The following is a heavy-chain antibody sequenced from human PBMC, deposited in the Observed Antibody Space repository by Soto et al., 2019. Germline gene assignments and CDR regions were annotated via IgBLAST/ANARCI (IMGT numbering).Heavy chain of an antibody. CDR2: IKQDGSEK. J-gene: IGHJ4*02. V-gene: IGHV3-7*01. Sequence: GGSLILSCATSGFTFANYYMTWVRQPPGKGLEWVANIKQDGSEKFYGDSVKGRFTISRDNAKNSLFLQMNSLRADDTAVYYCARDEGYCTNGACYTINDYWGQGSLVTVSS. CDR3: ARDEGYCTNGACYTINDY. D-gene: IGHD2-8*01. CDR1: GFTFANYY.